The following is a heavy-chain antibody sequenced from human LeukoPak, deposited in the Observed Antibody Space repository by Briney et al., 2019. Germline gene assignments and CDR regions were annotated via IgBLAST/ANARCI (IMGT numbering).Heavy chain of an antibody. V-gene: IGHV1-69*04. Sequence: ASVKASCKASGGTFSSYAISWVRQAPGQGLEWMGRIIPILGTANYAQKFQGRVTITADKSTSTAYMELSSLRSEDTAVYYCARDAYYYDSSGYYPLIYFDYWGQGTLVTVSS. CDR2: IIPILGTA. CDR1: GGTFSSYA. CDR3: ARDAYYYDSSGYYPLIYFDY. J-gene: IGHJ4*02. D-gene: IGHD3-22*01.